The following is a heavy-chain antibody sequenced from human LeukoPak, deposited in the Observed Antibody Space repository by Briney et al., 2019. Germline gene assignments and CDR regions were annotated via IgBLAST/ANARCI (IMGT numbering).Heavy chain of an antibody. V-gene: IGHV1-8*03. Sequence: ASVKVSCKASGYTFTSYDINWVRQATGQGLEWMGWMNPNSGNTGYAQKFQGRVTITRNTSISTAYMELSSLRSEDTAVYYCASYSGYSSSWDDDAFDIWGQGTMVTVSS. CDR3: ASYSGYSSSWDDDAFDI. CDR2: MNPNSGNT. CDR1: GYTFTSYD. D-gene: IGHD6-13*01. J-gene: IGHJ3*02.